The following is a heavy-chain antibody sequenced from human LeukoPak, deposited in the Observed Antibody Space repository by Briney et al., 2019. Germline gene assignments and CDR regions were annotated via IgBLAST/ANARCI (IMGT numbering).Heavy chain of an antibody. D-gene: IGHD2-21*01. CDR2: IYPGDSDT. Sequence: GESLKISCKGSGYSFTSYWIGWVRQMPGKGLEWMGIIYPGDSDTRYSPSFQGQVTISADKSISTAYLQWSSLTASDTAIYYCARPTYSSHDAFDIWGQGTMITVSS. J-gene: IGHJ3*02. CDR3: ARPTYSSHDAFDI. CDR1: GYSFTSYW. V-gene: IGHV5-51*01.